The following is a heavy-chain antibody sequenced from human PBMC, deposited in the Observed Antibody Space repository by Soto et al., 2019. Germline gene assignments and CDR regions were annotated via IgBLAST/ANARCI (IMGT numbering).Heavy chain of an antibody. J-gene: IGHJ6*02. CDR3: ASPFLSSSWYGGYGMDV. V-gene: IGHV4-39*01. CDR2: IYYSGST. Sequence: ASETLSLTCTVSGGSISSSSYYWGWIRQPPGKGLEWIGSIYYSGSTYYNPSLKSRVTISVDTSKNQFSLKLSSVTAADTAVYYCASPFLSSSWYGGYGMDVWGQGTTVTVSS. CDR1: GGSISSSSYY. D-gene: IGHD6-13*01.